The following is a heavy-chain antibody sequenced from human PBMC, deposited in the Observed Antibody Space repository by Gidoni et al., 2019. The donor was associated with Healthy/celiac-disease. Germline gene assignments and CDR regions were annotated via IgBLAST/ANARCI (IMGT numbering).Heavy chain of an antibody. CDR2: INPNSGGT. J-gene: IGHJ3*02. CDR3: ASKSVPYCSSTSCYKIYAFDI. Sequence: QVQLVQSGAEVKKPGASVKVSCKASGYTFTGYDMHWVRQAPGQGLEWMGWINPNSGGTNYAQKFQGRVTMTRDTSISTAYMELSRLRSDDTAVYYCASKSVPYCSSTSCYKIYAFDIWGQGTMVTVSS. CDR1: GYTFTGYD. D-gene: IGHD2-2*01. V-gene: IGHV1-2*02.